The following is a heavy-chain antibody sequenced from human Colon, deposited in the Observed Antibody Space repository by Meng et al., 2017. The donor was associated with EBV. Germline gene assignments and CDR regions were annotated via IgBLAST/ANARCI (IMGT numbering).Heavy chain of an antibody. J-gene: IGHJ4*02. CDR1: GGSISSGGFY. CDR2: IYYSGST. D-gene: IGHD6-19*01. V-gene: IGHV4-31*03. Sequence: QVQLQESGPGLVRPSQXLSLTCTVSGGSISSGGFYWSWIRQHPGKGLEWFGHIYYSGSTFYNPSLKRRVIISIDTFKNQFSLNLRSVTAADTAVYYCARVSSGWDYFDYWGQGTLVTVAS. CDR3: ARVSSGWDYFDY.